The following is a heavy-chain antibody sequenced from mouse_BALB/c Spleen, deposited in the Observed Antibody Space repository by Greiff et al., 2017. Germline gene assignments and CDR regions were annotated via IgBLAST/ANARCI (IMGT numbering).Heavy chain of an antibody. CDR2: ISSGGSYT. CDR3: ARHDYGYLGY. Sequence: EVKLMESGGGLVKPGGSLKLSCAASGFTFSSYAMSWVRQTPEKRLEWVATISSGGSYTYYPDSVKGRFTISRDNAKNTLYLQMSSLRSEDTAMYYCARHDYGYLGYWGQGTTLTVSS. CDR1: GFTFSSYA. J-gene: IGHJ2*01. V-gene: IGHV5-9-3*01. D-gene: IGHD1-1*01.